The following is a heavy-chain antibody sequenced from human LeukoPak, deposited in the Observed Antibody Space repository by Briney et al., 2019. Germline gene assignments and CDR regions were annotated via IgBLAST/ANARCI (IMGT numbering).Heavy chain of an antibody. J-gene: IGHJ4*02. CDR1: GFTFSTYT. CDR2: ISGNGGRT. CDR3: AKDFGRNLGGPGY. D-gene: IGHD1-14*01. Sequence: GGSLRLSCAASGFTFSTYTMAWVRQAPGGGLEWVSGISGNGGRTYYADSVKGRFAISGDDSKSTLYLQMNSLRGEDTAVYYCAKDFGRNLGGPGYWGRGTLVIVSS. V-gene: IGHV3-23*01.